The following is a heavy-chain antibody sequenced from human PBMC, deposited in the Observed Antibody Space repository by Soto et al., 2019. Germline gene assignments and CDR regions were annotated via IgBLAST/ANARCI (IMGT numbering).Heavy chain of an antibody. CDR1: GGSMSSGDYY. CDR2: VYYSGST. J-gene: IGHJ6*02. V-gene: IGHV4-30-4*01. D-gene: IGHD6-6*01. Sequence: PSETLSLTCTVSGGSMSSGDYYWSWIRQSPGKGLEWIGYVYYSGSTYYKPSLKSRLSISVDTSRHHFSLKLSSVTAADTAVYLCARSSQPREGYGMDVWGQGTTVTVSS. CDR3: ARSSQPREGYGMDV.